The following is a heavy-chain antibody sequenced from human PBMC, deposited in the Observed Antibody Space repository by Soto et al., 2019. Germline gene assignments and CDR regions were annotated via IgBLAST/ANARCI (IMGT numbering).Heavy chain of an antibody. CDR2: IDPRGGVT. CDR3: ATDDYGAFAF. D-gene: IGHD4-17*01. J-gene: IGHJ5*01. CDR1: GYTFTAYY. Sequence: SVKVSCKPYGYTFTAYYIHWMRQVPGQGLECLGWIDPRGGVTNYAQKFQGRVIMTRDMSIKTVYMELSWLTSDDTAVYYCATDDYGAFAFWGQ. V-gene: IGHV1-2*02.